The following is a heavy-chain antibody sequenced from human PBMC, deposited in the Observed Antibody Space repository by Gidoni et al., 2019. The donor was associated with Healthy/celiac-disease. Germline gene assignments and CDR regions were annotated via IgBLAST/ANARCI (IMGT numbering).Heavy chain of an antibody. CDR1: GGSIRSSSYY. CDR3: ARSRGYCSSTSCYVGEVKG. CDR2: IYYSGST. V-gene: IGHV4-39*01. D-gene: IGHD2-2*01. Sequence: QLQLQESGPGLVKPSETLSLTCAVSGGSIRSSSYYWGWILHPPGKGLEWIGSIYYSGSTYYNPSLKSRVTISVDTSKNQFSLKLSSVTAADTAVYYCARSRGYCSSTSCYVGEVKGWGQGTMVTVSS. J-gene: IGHJ3*01.